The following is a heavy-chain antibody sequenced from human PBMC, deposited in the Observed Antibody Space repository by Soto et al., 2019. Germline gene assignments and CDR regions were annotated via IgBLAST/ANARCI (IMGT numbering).Heavy chain of an antibody. CDR1: GFTFSSYS. V-gene: IGHV3-48*02. Sequence: GSLRLSCAAAGFTFSSYSMNCFRQAPGKGLEWVSYISSSSSTIYYAYSVKGRFTISRDNDKNSLYLKMNSLRDEDTAVYYCARLLLWFGSFMDVWGQGTTVTVSS. CDR2: ISSSSSTI. CDR3: ARLLLWFGSFMDV. J-gene: IGHJ6*02. D-gene: IGHD3-10*01.